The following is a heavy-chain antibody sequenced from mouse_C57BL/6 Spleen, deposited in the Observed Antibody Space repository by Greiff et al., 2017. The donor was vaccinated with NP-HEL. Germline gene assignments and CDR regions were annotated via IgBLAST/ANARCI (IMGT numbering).Heavy chain of an antibody. CDR3: AIYYGYDGFAY. V-gene: IGHV7-3*01. Sequence: EVKLEESGGGLVQPGGSLSLSCAASGFTFTDYYMSWVRQPPGKALEWLGFIRNKANGYTTEYSASVKGRFTISRDNSQSILYLQMNALRAEDSATYYCAIYYGYDGFAYWGQGTLVTVSA. CDR2: IRNKANGYTT. CDR1: GFTFTDYY. J-gene: IGHJ3*01. D-gene: IGHD2-2*01.